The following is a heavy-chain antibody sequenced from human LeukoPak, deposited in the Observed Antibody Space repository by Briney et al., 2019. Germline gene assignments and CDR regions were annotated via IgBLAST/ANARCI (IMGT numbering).Heavy chain of an antibody. D-gene: IGHD3-22*01. Sequence: SETLSLTCTVSDVSFSNYYWSWIRQPPGKGLEWIGYMYYSGMTNYSPSFKSRVTMSIDTSKNQFSLKLSSVTAADTAVYYCVLYSSLSVYWGQGTLVTVSA. CDR1: DVSFSNYY. V-gene: IGHV4-59*01. CDR2: MYYSGMT. CDR3: VLYSSLSVY. J-gene: IGHJ4*02.